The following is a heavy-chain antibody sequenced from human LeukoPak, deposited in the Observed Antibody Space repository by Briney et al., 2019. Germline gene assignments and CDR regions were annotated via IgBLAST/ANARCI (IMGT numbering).Heavy chain of an antibody. CDR3: AKQVGWYVDY. CDR2: ISGRADST. J-gene: IGHJ4*02. D-gene: IGHD6-19*01. CDR1: EFIVSINY. V-gene: IGHV3-23*01. Sequence: GGSLRLSCAASEFIVSINYMTWVRQAPGKGLEWVSVISGRADSTYYADSVKGRFTISRDNSKNTLYLQMNSLRAEDTAVYYCAKQVGWYVDYWGQGTLVTVSS.